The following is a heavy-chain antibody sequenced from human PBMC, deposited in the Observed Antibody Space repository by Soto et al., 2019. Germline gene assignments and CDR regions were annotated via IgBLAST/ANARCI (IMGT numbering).Heavy chain of an antibody. J-gene: IGHJ3*02. D-gene: IGHD3-22*01. Sequence: GGSLRLSCAASGFTFSSYGMHWVRQAPGKGLEWVAVIWYDGSNKYYADSVKGRFTNSRDNSKNTLYLQMNSLRAEDTAVYYCARDLGSGYSLDAFDIWGQGTMVTVSS. CDR2: IWYDGSNK. V-gene: IGHV3-33*01. CDR3: ARDLGSGYSLDAFDI. CDR1: GFTFSSYG.